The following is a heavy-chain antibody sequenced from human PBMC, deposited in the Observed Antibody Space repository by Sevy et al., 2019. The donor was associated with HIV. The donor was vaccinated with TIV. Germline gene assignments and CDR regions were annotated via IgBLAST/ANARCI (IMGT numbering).Heavy chain of an antibody. CDR3: ATDPGVALCGGWSSGGMDI. J-gene: IGHJ6*02. CDR2: INKDGSQK. Sequence: GGSLRLSCAASGFRLGTSWMSWVRQAPGKGLEWVANINKDGSQKYYVDSVKGRFTISRDNAKDSLFLQMSGLTTDDTAIYYCATDPGVALCGGWSSGGMDIWGHGTKVTVSS. V-gene: IGHV3-7*03. D-gene: IGHD2-21*01. CDR1: GFRLGTSW.